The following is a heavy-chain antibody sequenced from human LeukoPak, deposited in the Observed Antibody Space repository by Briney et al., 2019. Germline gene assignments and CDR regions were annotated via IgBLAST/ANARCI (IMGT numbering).Heavy chain of an antibody. V-gene: IGHV4-59*01. Sequence: PSETLSLTCSVSGGSISYYYWSWIRQPPGKGLEWFGYIYYSGSTNYNPSLKSRVTISVDTSKNQFSLKLSSVTAADTAVYYCARAPYYYDSSGAFDYWGQGTLVTVSS. J-gene: IGHJ4*02. CDR3: ARAPYYYDSSGAFDY. CDR1: GGSISYYY. D-gene: IGHD3-22*01. CDR2: IYYSGST.